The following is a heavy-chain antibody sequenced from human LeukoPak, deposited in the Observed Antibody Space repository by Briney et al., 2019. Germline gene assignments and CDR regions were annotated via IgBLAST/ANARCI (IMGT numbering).Heavy chain of an antibody. V-gene: IGHV5-51*01. CDR2: IYPGDSDT. J-gene: IGHJ4*02. CDR3: ARLYGDYGPIDS. Sequence: GECLKISCKSSGYKFTSYWIGWVRQMPGKGLEWMGIIYPGDSDTRYSPSFQGQVTISADKSVSAAYLQWSSLEASDTAMYYCARLYGDYGPIDSWGQGTLATVSS. D-gene: IGHD4-17*01. CDR1: GYKFTSYW.